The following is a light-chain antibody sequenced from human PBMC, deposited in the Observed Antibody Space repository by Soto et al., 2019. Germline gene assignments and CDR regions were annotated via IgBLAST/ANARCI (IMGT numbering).Light chain of an antibody. J-gene: IGKJ1*01. CDR2: AAS. V-gene: IGKV1-12*01. CDR3: LQDHDDSWA. CDR1: QDISSW. Sequence: DIQMTPSPSSVSASAGARVTITCRASQDISSWLAWYQQKPGKAPKVLIYAASNLHSGVPSRFSGSRSGADFTLTISGLQPEDFATYYCLQDHDDSWAFGQGTKVDIK.